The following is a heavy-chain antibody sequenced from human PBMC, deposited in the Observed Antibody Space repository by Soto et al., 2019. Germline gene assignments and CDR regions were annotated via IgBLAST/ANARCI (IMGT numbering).Heavy chain of an antibody. J-gene: IGHJ4*02. CDR3: AKDRFGIVGPVDY. CDR2: ISGSGGDT. CDR1: GLIFSDYA. Sequence: TGGSLRLSCAASGLIFSDYAMSWVRQAPGKGLECVACISGSGGDTFYADSVKGRFTISRDNSKNTLSLHMNSLRVDDTAVYFCAKDRFGIVGPVDYWGQGTLVNVSS. V-gene: IGHV3-23*01. D-gene: IGHD1-26*01.